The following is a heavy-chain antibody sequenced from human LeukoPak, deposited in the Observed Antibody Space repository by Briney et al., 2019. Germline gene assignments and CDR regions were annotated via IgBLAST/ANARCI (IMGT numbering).Heavy chain of an antibody. CDR2: IIPILGIA. V-gene: IGHV1-69*04. J-gene: IGHJ4*02. CDR1: GGTFSSYA. CDR3: ARAERGYSGCGGSFDY. Sequence: SVKVSCKASGGTFSSYAISWVRQAPGQGLEWMGRIIPILGIANYAQKFQGRVTITADKSTSTAYMELSSLRSEDTAVYYCARAERGYSGCGGSFDYWGQGTLVTVSS. D-gene: IGHD5-12*01.